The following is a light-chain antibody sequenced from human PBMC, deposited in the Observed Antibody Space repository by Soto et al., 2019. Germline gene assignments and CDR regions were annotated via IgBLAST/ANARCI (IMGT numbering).Light chain of an antibody. CDR1: QSVSSY. Sequence: EIVLTQSPATLSLSPGERATLSCRASQSVSSYLAWYQQKPGQAPRLLIYDASNRATGIPARFSGSGSGTDYTLTISSLEPEDFAAYYCQQRSNWPPSTFGQGTKLAIK. CDR2: DAS. J-gene: IGKJ2*01. CDR3: QQRSNWPPST. V-gene: IGKV3-11*01.